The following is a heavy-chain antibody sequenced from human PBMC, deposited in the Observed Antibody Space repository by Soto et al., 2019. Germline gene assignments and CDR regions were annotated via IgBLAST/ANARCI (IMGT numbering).Heavy chain of an antibody. V-gene: IGHV4-31*03. CDR2: IYYSGST. CDR3: ARHRPYSNDAFDI. Sequence: SETLSLTCTVSGGSISSGGYYWSWIRQHPGKGLEWIGYIYYSGSTYYNPSLKSRVTISVDTSKNQFSLKLSSVTAADTAVYYCARHRPYSNDAFDIWGQGTMVTVSS. CDR1: GGSISSGGYY. J-gene: IGHJ3*02. D-gene: IGHD2-21*01.